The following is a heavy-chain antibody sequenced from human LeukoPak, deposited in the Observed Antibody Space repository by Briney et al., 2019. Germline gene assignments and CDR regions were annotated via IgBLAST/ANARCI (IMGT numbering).Heavy chain of an antibody. CDR3: ARDRRRTTGTTDAFDI. CDR1: GGTFSSYA. Sequence: ASVKVSCKASGGTFSSYAISRVRQAPGQGLEWMGGIIPIFGTANYAQKFQGRVTITADESTSTAYMELSSLRSEDTAVYYCARDRRRTTGTTDAFDIWGQGTMVTVSS. CDR2: IIPIFGTA. D-gene: IGHD1-1*01. J-gene: IGHJ3*02. V-gene: IGHV1-69*01.